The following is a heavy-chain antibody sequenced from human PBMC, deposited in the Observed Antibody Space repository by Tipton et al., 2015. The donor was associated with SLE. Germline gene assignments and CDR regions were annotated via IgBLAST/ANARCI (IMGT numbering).Heavy chain of an antibody. Sequence: TLSLTCTVSGGSISSSSYYWGWIRQPPGKGLEWIGSIYYSGSTYYNPSLKSRVTISVDTSKNRFSLKLSSVTAADTAVYYCAREDYYDSSGYFDYWGQGTLVTVSS. J-gene: IGHJ4*02. CDR3: AREDYYDSSGYFDY. V-gene: IGHV4-39*07. D-gene: IGHD3-22*01. CDR1: GGSISSSSYY. CDR2: IYYSGST.